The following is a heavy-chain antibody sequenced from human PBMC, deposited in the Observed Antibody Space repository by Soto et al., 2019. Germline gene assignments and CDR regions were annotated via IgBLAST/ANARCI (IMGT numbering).Heavy chain of an antibody. D-gene: IGHD3-3*01. Sequence: SETLSLTCTVSGGSISSSSYYWGWIRQPPGKGLEWIGSIYYSGSTYYNPSLKSRVTISVDTSKNQFSLKLSSVTAADTAVYYCARERLRFLEWLSHYYYYGMDVWGQATTVTVSS. J-gene: IGHJ6*02. V-gene: IGHV4-39*01. CDR3: ARERLRFLEWLSHYYYYGMDV. CDR2: IYYSGST. CDR1: GGSISSSSYY.